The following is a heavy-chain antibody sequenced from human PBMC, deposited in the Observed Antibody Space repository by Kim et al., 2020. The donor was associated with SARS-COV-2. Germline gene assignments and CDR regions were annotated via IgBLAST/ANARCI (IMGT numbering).Heavy chain of an antibody. J-gene: IGHJ3*02. V-gene: IGHV4-39*01. D-gene: IGHD1-1*01. Sequence: PSLKSRVTISVDTSKNQFSLKLSSVTAADTAVYYCARQRLTGRTTDAFDIWGQGTMVTVSS. CDR3: ARQRLTGRTTDAFDI.